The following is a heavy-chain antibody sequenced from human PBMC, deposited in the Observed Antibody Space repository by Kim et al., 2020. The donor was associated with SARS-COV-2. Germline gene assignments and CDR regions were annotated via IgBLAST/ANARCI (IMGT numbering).Heavy chain of an antibody. D-gene: IGHD4-17*01. J-gene: IGHJ3*02. Sequence: SETLSLTCTVSGGSISSYYWSWIRQPPAKGLEWIGYIYYSGSTKYNPSLKSRVTISVDASKNQFSLKLSSVTAADTAVYYCARATRFEDIWGQGTMVTVSS. V-gene: IGHV4-59*01. CDR2: IYYSGST. CDR1: GGSISSYY. CDR3: ARATRFEDI.